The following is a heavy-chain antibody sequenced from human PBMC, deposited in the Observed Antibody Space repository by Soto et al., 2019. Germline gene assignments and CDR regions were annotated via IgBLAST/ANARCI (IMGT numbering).Heavy chain of an antibody. D-gene: IGHD1-26*01. CDR1: GYTFTSYG. V-gene: IGHV1-18*01. J-gene: IGHJ4*02. CDR2: INAYNGNT. Sequence: QVQLVQSGGEVKKPGASVKVSCKASGYTFTSYGITWVRQAPGQGLEWIGYINAYNGNTNYAQNLQNRVTMTTYTYTITAYMELRSLRSDDTAVYDCARGDRSPNYWGQGTLVTVSS. CDR3: ARGDRSPNY.